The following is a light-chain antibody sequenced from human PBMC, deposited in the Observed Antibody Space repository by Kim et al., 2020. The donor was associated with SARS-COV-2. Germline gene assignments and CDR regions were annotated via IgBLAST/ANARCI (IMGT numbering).Light chain of an antibody. Sequence: GQRCPISCSGRSSNIGRNTVNWYQQVPGTAPNLIIHNPSQRPSGVPDRFSGSKSGTSASLAISGLQSEDEADYYCASWGDSLSPVVFGGGTQLTVL. V-gene: IGLV1-44*01. J-gene: IGLJ2*01. CDR3: ASWGDSLSPVV. CDR1: SSNIGRNT. CDR2: NPS.